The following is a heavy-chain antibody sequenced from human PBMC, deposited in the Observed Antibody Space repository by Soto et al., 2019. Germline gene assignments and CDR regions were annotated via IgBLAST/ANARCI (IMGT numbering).Heavy chain of an antibody. CDR3: AKAFDYNYGCSGGHNDY. Sequence: EVQLLESGGGLVQPGGSLRLSCAASGFTFNTYAMSWVRQAPGEGLEWVSAISGGAESIYYADSVKGRISISRDNSKNTLYLQVNSLRAEDTAVYYCAKAFDYNYGCSGGHNDYWGQGTLVTVSS. CDR1: GFTFNTYA. D-gene: IGHD4-4*01. J-gene: IGHJ4*02. CDR2: ISGGAESI. V-gene: IGHV3-23*01.